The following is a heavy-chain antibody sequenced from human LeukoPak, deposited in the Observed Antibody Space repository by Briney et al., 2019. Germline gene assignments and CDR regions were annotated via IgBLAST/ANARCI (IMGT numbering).Heavy chain of an antibody. CDR2: IKQDGSEK. V-gene: IGHV3-7*01. D-gene: IGHD2-15*01. CDR3: ARDSDCSGGSCYWPLDY. CDR1: GFTFSSYW. J-gene: IGHJ4*02. Sequence: PGGSLRLSCAASGFTFSSYWMSWVRQAPGKGLEWAANIKQDGSEKYYVDSVKGRFTISRDNAKNSLYLQMNSLRAEDTAVYYCARDSDCSGGSCYWPLDYWGQGTLVTVSS.